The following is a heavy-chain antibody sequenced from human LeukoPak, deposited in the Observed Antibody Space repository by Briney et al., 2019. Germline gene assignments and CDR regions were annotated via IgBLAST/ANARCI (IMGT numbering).Heavy chain of an antibody. J-gene: IGHJ3*02. CDR1: GYSFTTYW. D-gene: IGHD2-15*01. CDR3: ASPLGYCSGGTCPYDAFDI. CDR2: IYPGDSNT. V-gene: IGHV5-51*01. Sequence: ESLKISRKGSGYSFTTYWIGWVSQMPGKGLEWMGIIYPGDSNTRYSPSFQGQVTISADKSITTAYLQWSSLQASDTAMYFCASPLGYCSGGTCPYDAFDIWGQGTMVTVSS.